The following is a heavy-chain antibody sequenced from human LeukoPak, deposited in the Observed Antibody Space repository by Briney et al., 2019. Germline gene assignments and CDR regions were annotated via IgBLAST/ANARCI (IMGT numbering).Heavy chain of an antibody. CDR3: ATYRQVLLPFES. J-gene: IGHJ4*02. D-gene: IGHD2-8*02. CDR2: ISYDGSNK. Sequence: PGGSLRLSCAASGFTFSSYVMHWVRQAPGKGLEWVAVISYDGSNKYYADSVKGRITISRDTSKSTLSLQMNSLRAEDTAIYYCATYRQVLLPFESWGQGTLVTVSS. V-gene: IGHV3-30*04. CDR1: GFTFSSYV.